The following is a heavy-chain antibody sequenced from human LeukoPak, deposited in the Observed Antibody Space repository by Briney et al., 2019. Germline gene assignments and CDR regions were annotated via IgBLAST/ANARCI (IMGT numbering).Heavy chain of an antibody. Sequence: GGSLRLSCAASGFTFSSYAMSWVRQAPGKGLEWVSAISGSGGSTYYADSVKGQFTISRDNAKNSLYLQMNSLRAEDTAVYYCATPLDYYDRSDSHQGGDWGQGTLVTVSS. V-gene: IGHV3-23*01. D-gene: IGHD3-22*01. CDR3: ATPLDYYDRSDSHQGGD. CDR2: ISGSGGST. J-gene: IGHJ4*02. CDR1: GFTFSSYA.